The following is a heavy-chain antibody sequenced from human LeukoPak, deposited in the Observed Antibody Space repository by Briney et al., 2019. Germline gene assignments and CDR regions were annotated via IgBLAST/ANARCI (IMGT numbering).Heavy chain of an antibody. V-gene: IGHV4-61*01. CDR2: IYYSGST. CDR1: GGSVSSGSYY. CDR3: ARRDSGSYYYFEY. D-gene: IGHD1-26*01. J-gene: IGHJ4*02. Sequence: PSETLSLTCTVSGGSVSSGSYYWSWIRQPPGKGLEWIGYIYYSGSTNYNPSLKSRVTISVDTSKNQFSLKLSSVTAADTAVYYCARRDSGSYYYFEYWGQGTLVTVSS.